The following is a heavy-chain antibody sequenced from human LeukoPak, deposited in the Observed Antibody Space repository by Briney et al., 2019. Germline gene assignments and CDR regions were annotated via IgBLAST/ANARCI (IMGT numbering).Heavy chain of an antibody. V-gene: IGHV4-59*08. Sequence: SETLSLTCIVSGGSINSYYWSWIRQPPGEGLEWIAYVDDSGNTNYNPSLKSRVTISAGTSRNEFSLQVNYVTAADTAVYYCARHLAARLGGARFSDYWGQGTLVTVSS. CDR2: VDDSGNT. CDR3: ARHLAARLGGARFSDY. CDR1: GGSINSYY. J-gene: IGHJ4*02. D-gene: IGHD2-21*01.